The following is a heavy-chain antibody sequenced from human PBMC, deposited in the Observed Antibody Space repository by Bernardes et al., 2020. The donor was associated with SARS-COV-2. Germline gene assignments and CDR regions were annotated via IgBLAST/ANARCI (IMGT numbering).Heavy chain of an antibody. CDR3: AKDILGSSPLNWFDP. CDR2: ISGDGGST. J-gene: IGHJ5*02. V-gene: IGHV3-43*02. CDR1: GFTFDDYA. Sequence: GGSLRLSCAASGFTFDDYAMHWVRQAPGKGLEWVSLISGDGGSTYYADSVKGRFTISRDNSKNSLYLQMNSLRTEDTALYYCAKDILGSSPLNWFDPWGQGTLVTVSS. D-gene: IGHD6-6*01.